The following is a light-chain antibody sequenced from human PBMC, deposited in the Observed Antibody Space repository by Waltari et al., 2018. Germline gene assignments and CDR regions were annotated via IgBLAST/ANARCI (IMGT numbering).Light chain of an antibody. CDR3: QQYFNSPIA. CDR1: QSILYTSNDKNY. J-gene: IGKJ5*01. CDR2: WAS. Sequence: DIVMTQSPDSLLVSLGERATISCNSSQSILYTSNDKNYLAWYQQKAGKPPRLLVHWASILESGVPDRFRGSGSGTDFTLTISNLQPEDVAFYWCQQYFNSPIAFGQGTRLEIK. V-gene: IGKV4-1*01.